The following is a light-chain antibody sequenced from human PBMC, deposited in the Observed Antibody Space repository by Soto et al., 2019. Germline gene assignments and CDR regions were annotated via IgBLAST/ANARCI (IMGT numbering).Light chain of an antibody. CDR2: GAS. CDR3: QQYNNWPWT. Sequence: ETVLMQSPDTLSLSPGDRATLSCRASQSVSNDYVAWYQQKPGQAPRLLIYGASTRATGIPARFSGSGSGTEFTLTISSLQSEDFAVYYCQQYNNWPWTFGQGTKVDIK. J-gene: IGKJ1*01. CDR1: QSVSND. V-gene: IGKV3-15*01.